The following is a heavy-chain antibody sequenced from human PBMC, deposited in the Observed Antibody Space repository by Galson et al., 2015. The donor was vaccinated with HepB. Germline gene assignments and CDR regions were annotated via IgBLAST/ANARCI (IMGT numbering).Heavy chain of an antibody. J-gene: IGHJ4*02. V-gene: IGHV1-69*13. Sequence: SVKVSCKASGGTFSSYAISWVRQAPGQGLEWMGGIIPIFGTANYAQKFQGRVTITADGSTSTAYMELSSLRSEDTAVYYCARGFLNYDPIDYWGQGTLVTVSS. CDR3: ARGFLNYDPIDY. CDR1: GGTFSSYA. CDR2: IIPIFGTA. D-gene: IGHD3-16*01.